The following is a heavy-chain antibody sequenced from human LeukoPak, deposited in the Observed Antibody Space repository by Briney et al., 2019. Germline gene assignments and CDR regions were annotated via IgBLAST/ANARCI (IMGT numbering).Heavy chain of an antibody. Sequence: SETLSLTCAVSGYSIRSGYYWGWIRQPPGKGLEWIGSIYHSGSTYYNPSLKSRVTISVDTSKNQFSLKLSSVTAADTAVYYCATTMIAEYYFDYWGQGTLVTVSS. J-gene: IGHJ4*02. D-gene: IGHD3-22*01. V-gene: IGHV4-38-2*01. CDR1: GYSIRSGYY. CDR2: IYHSGST. CDR3: ATTMIAEYYFDY.